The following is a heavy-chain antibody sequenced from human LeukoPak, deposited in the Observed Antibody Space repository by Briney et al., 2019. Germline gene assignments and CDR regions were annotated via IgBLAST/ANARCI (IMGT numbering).Heavy chain of an antibody. D-gene: IGHD6-6*01. J-gene: IGHJ6*02. V-gene: IGHV1-18*01. CDR2: ISAYNGNT. Sequence: ASVKVSCKASGYTFTGYYMHWVRQAPGQGLEWMGWISAYNGNTNYAQKLQGRVTMTTDTSTSTAYMELRSLRSDDTAVYYCARDTYPPEYSSPLGPYGMDVWGQGTTVTVSS. CDR1: GYTFTGYY. CDR3: ARDTYPPEYSSPLGPYGMDV.